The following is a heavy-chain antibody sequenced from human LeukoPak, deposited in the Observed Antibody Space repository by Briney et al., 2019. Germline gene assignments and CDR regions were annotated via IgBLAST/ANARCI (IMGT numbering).Heavy chain of an antibody. CDR2: INHSGRT. CDR3: AKKKRYSSGGSCYGYYYMAV. D-gene: IGHD2-15*01. J-gene: IGHJ6*03. Sequence: SETLSLTCAVYGVSFSGYYWSGIRQPPGKGLEWIGGINHSGRTNFNPSLQSRVTMSVGTSEHQFFLPVSCVSAPGTAGYDCAKKKRYSSGGSCYGYYYMAVWGKGTTVTVSS. V-gene: IGHV4-34*01. CDR1: GVSFSGYY.